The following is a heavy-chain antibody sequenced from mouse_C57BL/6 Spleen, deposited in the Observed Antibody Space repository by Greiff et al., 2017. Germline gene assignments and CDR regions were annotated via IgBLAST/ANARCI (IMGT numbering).Heavy chain of an antibody. CDR3: ARKDYYGSSYWYFDV. Sequence: VQLQQSGPELVKPGASVKLSCKASGYTFTSYDINWVKQRPGQGLEWIGWIYPRDGSTKYNEKFKGKATLTVDTSSRTAYMELHSLTSEDSAVYFCARKDYYGSSYWYFDVWGTGTTVTVSS. CDR2: IYPRDGST. D-gene: IGHD1-1*01. CDR1: GYTFTSYD. J-gene: IGHJ1*03. V-gene: IGHV1-85*01.